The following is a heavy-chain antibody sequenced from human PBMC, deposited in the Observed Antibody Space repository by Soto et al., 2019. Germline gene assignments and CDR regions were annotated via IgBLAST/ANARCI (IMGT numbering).Heavy chain of an antibody. J-gene: IGHJ5*02. D-gene: IGHD3-22*01. CDR3: ARYAYDYESSAYQGWFDP. V-gene: IGHV1-2*04. CDR2: INPKSGGT. Sequence: GASVKVSCKASGYSFTGYYMHWVRQAPGQGLEWMGWINPKSGGTSYAQKFQGWVSMPRDTSISTDYMELNRLRSDDTAIYYCARYAYDYESSAYQGWFDPWGQGTLVTVSS. CDR1: GYSFTGYY.